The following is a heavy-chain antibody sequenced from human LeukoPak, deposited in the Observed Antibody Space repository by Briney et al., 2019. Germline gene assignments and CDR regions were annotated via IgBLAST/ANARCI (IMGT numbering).Heavy chain of an antibody. D-gene: IGHD4-23*01. CDR3: ARTGGSSFGGFDP. V-gene: IGHV4-39*01. J-gene: IGHJ5*02. Sequence: SETLSLTCTVSGGSISSHYYWIWIRQPPGKGLEWIGNIYYSGSTYYNPSLKSRVTISVDTSKNQFSLKLSSLTAAETAVYYCARTGGSSFGGFDPWGRGTLVTVSS. CDR1: GGSISSHYY. CDR2: IYYSGST.